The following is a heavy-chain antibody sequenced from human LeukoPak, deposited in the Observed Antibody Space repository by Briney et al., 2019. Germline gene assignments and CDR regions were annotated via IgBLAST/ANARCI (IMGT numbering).Heavy chain of an antibody. CDR2: INPNSGGT. CDR1: GYTFTGYY. CDR3: ARVDVWGSYRPFDY. J-gene: IGHJ4*02. V-gene: IGHV1-2*02. Sequence: ASVKVSCKASGYTFTGYYMHWVRQAPGQGLESMGWINPNSGGTNYAQKFQGRVTMTRDTSISTAYMELSRLRSDDTAVYYCARVDVWGSYRPFDYWGQGTLVTVSS. D-gene: IGHD3-16*02.